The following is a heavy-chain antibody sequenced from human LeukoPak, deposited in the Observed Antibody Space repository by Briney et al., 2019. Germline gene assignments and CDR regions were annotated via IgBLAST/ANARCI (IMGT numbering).Heavy chain of an antibody. CDR1: GFTFSSYA. CDR2: ISGSGGST. V-gene: IGHV3-23*01. D-gene: IGHD1-1*01. CDR3: AREAAKRLGPADAFDI. Sequence: SGGSLRLSCAASGFTFSSYAMSWVRQAPGKGLEWVSAISGSGGSTYYADSVKGRFTISRDNAENSLYLQMNSLRAEDTAVYYCAREAAKRLGPADAFDIWGQGTMVTVSS. J-gene: IGHJ3*02.